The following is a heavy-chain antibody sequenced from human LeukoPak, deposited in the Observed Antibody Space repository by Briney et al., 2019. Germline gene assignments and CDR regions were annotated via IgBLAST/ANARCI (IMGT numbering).Heavy chain of an antibody. J-gene: IGHJ4*02. CDR2: IYHSGST. CDR1: GDSISSFY. V-gene: IGHV4-59*08. D-gene: IGHD6-19*01. CDR3: ARRSSGWTSPLDY. Sequence: SETLSLTCIVSGDSISSFYWSWIRQPPGKGLEWIGYIYHSGSTKYNPSLQSRVTISIDTSKKQFSLKLSSVTAADTAVYYCARRSSGWTSPLDYWGQGTLVTVSS.